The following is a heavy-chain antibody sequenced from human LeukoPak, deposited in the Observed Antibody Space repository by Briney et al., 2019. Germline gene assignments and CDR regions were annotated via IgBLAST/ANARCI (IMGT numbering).Heavy chain of an antibody. V-gene: IGHV4-59*11. Sequence: SETLSLACTVSGVSIVRHYWIWIRQPPGKGLEWIGHISYSGSTNYNPSLKSRVTISVDTSKNQVSLRLSSVTAADTAVYYCARDGEGDEGWDYWGQGTLVTVSS. D-gene: IGHD7-27*01. CDR3: ARDGEGDEGWDY. CDR2: ISYSGST. J-gene: IGHJ4*02. CDR1: GVSIVRHY.